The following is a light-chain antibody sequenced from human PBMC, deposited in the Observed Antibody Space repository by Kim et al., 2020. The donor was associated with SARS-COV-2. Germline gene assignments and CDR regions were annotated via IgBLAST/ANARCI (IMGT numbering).Light chain of an antibody. V-gene: IGLV3-19*01. Sequence: VALRQTVRITCQGDSLRNYYATWDQQKPGQAPILVIYGKNNRPSGIPDRFSGSSSGSTASLTITGTQAGDEADYYCNSRDSNNNVLFGGGTRLTVL. CDR2: GKN. J-gene: IGLJ2*01. CDR3: NSRDSNNNVL. CDR1: SLRNYY.